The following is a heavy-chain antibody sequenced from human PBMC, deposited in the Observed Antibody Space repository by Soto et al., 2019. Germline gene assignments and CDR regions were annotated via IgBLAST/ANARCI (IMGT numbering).Heavy chain of an antibody. V-gene: IGHV3-48*01. Sequence: EVQLVESGGGLVQPGGSLRLSCAASGFTFSSYSMNWVRQAPGKGLEWVSYISSSSTIYYAASVKGRFTISRDNAKNSLYLQMNSLRAEDTAVYYCARDRVVGAYRFDYWGQGTLVTVSS. D-gene: IGHD1-26*01. CDR2: ISSSSTI. J-gene: IGHJ4*02. CDR1: GFTFSSYS. CDR3: ARDRVVGAYRFDY.